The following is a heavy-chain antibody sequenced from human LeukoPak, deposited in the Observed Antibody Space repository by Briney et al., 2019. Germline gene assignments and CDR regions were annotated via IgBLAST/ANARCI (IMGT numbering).Heavy chain of an antibody. CDR3: AKDIAVVITTSFDY. CDR1: GFTFDDYA. V-gene: IGHV3-9*01. Sequence: GRSLRLSCAASGFTFDDYAMHWVRQAPGKGLEWVSGISWNSGSIGYADSVKGRITISRDNAKNSLYLQMNSLRAEDTALYYCAKDIAVVITTSFDYWGQGTLVTVSS. J-gene: IGHJ4*02. D-gene: IGHD3-22*01. CDR2: ISWNSGSI.